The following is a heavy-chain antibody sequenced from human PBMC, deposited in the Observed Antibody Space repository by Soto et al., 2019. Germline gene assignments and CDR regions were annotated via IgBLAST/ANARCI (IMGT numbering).Heavy chain of an antibody. CDR2: ISAHNGNT. CDR3: ANGRYGGY. J-gene: IGHJ4*02. V-gene: IGHV1-18*01. D-gene: IGHD3-16*01. CDR1: GYAFTTYG. Sequence: QVHLVQSGAEVKKPGASVKVSCKGSGYAFTTYGITGVRQAPGQGLEWMGWISAHNGNTNYAQSLQGRVTFTRATSTSRADRELRSLRSDGTALYCFANGRYGGYWGQGALVTVSS.